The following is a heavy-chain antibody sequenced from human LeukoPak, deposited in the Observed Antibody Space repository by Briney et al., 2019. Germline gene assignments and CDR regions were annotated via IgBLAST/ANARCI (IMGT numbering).Heavy chain of an antibody. D-gene: IGHD3-16*02. V-gene: IGHV3-23*01. J-gene: IGHJ3*01. CDR1: GFTFRDSA. CDR2: VSSSGANT. CDR3: ARDMELST. Sequence: GGSLRLSCSASGFTFRDSAMTWVRHAPGKGLEWVSLVSSSGANTYHRHSVKGRFSVSRANAKDTLYLQVHSLSAEDTAIYYCARDMELSTWGTGTMVSVSS.